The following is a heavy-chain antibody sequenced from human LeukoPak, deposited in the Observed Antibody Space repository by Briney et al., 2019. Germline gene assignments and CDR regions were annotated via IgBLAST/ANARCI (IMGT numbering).Heavy chain of an antibody. D-gene: IGHD2-2*01. V-gene: IGHV1-69*04. J-gene: IGHJ6*03. CDR3: ARLPGYCSSTSCPRPYYYYMDV. CDR1: GGTFSSYA. CDR2: IIPILGIA. Sequence: SVKVSCKASGGTFSSYAISWVRQAPGQGLEWMGRIIPILGIANYAQKFQGRVTITADKSTSTAYMELSSLRSEDTAVYYCARLPGYCSSTSCPRPYYYYMDVWGKGTTVTVSS.